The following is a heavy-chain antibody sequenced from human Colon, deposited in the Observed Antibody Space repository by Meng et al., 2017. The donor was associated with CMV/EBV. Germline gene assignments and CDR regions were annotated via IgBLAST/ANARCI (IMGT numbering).Heavy chain of an antibody. CDR3: AKDIAMAGVVNGVEN. D-gene: IGHD3-3*01. CDR2: ISWSGGRV. CDR1: GFTFDDFA. Sequence: LRLSCAASGFTFDDFAMHWVRQGPGKGLEWVSGISWSGGRVGYADTVKGRFTISRDNAKNSVYLQMSSLRVEDTGVYYCAKDIAMAGVVNGVENWGQGTLVTVSS. J-gene: IGHJ4*02. V-gene: IGHV3-9*01.